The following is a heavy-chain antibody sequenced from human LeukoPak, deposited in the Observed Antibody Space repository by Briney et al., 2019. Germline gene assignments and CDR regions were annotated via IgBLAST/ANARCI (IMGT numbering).Heavy chain of an antibody. CDR2: IYYSGST. V-gene: IGHV4-59*01. Sequence: SETLSLTCTVSGGSISSYYWSWIRQPPGKGLEWIGYIYYSGSTNYNPSLKSRVTIPVDTSKNQFSLKLSSVTAADTAVYYCARDRGAEYGYYYYGMDVWGKGTTVTVSS. CDR3: ARDRGAEYGYYYYGMDV. CDR1: GGSISSYY. D-gene: IGHD2-2*01. J-gene: IGHJ6*04.